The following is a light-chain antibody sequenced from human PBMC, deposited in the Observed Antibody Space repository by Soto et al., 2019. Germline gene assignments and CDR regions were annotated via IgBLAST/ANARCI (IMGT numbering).Light chain of an antibody. V-gene: IGKV3-20*01. Sequence: EIVLTQSKGTLSFSPGERATLSFRASQSVTSTYLAWYQHKPGQAPRLLIYGASSRATGIPDRFSGSGSGTDFTLTISRLEPEDFAVYYCQQCRSSPLTFGQGTRLEIK. CDR3: QQCRSSPLT. CDR1: QSVTSTY. CDR2: GAS. J-gene: IGKJ5*01.